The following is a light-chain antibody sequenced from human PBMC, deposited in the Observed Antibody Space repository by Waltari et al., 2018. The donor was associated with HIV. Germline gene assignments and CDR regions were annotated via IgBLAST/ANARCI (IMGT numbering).Light chain of an antibody. CDR1: QSVGIN. CDR2: GAS. Sequence: IVMTQSPATLSVSPGERATLSRRASQSVGINLAWYQQKPGQAPRLLIYGASTRASGIPARFSGSGSGTEFTLTITSLQSEDFAVYYCHQNNYWPQTFGQGTKVEIK. CDR3: HQNNYWPQT. J-gene: IGKJ1*01. V-gene: IGKV3-15*01.